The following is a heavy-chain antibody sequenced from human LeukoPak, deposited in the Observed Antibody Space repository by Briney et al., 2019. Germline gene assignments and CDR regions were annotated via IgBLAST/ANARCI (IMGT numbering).Heavy chain of an antibody. Sequence: SETLSLTCTVSGGSISGYYWSWIRQPPGKGLEWIGYIYYSGSTNYNPSLKSRVTISVDTSKNQFSLKLSSVTAADTAVYYCARDRTQLERWGYYYYGMDVWGKGTTVTVSS. D-gene: IGHD1-1*01. CDR1: GGSISGYY. J-gene: IGHJ6*04. V-gene: IGHV4-59*01. CDR2: IYYSGST. CDR3: ARDRTQLERWGYYYYGMDV.